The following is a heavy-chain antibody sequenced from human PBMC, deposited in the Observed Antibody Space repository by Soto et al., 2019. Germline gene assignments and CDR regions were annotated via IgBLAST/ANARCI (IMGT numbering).Heavy chain of an antibody. CDR1: GXVLSCYS. CDR2: MSFDGNSK. Sequence: GSLRCSGAASGXVLSCYSMHRVRQGPGKGLEWVAYMSFDGNSKYFADSVKGRFKLSRDTSKTTWSLEMERMGVQDSALYHCTRGRSMIANDDFEYWGQGTQVTVSS. D-gene: IGHD2-21*01. V-gene: IGHV3-30-3*01. J-gene: IGHJ4*02. CDR3: TRGRSMIANDDFEY.